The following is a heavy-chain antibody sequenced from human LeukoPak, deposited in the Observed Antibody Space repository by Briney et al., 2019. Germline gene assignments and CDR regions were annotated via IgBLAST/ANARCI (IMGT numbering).Heavy chain of an antibody. D-gene: IGHD6-19*01. CDR2: INPNSGGT. J-gene: IGHJ3*02. CDR1: GYTFTGYY. Sequence: ASVKVSCKASGYTFTGYYMHWVRQAPGQGLEWMGWINPNSGGTNYAQKFQGRVTMTRDTSISTAYMELSGLRSDDTAVYYCARVGVSSSGWFDAFDIWGQGTMVTVSS. V-gene: IGHV1-2*02. CDR3: ARVGVSSSGWFDAFDI.